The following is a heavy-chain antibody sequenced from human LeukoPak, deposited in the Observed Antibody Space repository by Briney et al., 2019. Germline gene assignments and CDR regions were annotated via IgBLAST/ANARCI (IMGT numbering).Heavy chain of an antibody. J-gene: IGHJ4*02. Sequence: PSETLSLTCTVSGYSISSGYYWGWIRQPPGKGLEWIGSIYHSGSTYYNPSLKSRVTISVDTSKNQFSLKLSSVTAADTAVYYCARGPDILTGYYFYYFDYWGQGTLVTVSS. CDR3: ARGPDILTGYYFYYFDY. CDR1: GYSISSGYY. D-gene: IGHD3-9*01. V-gene: IGHV4-38-2*02. CDR2: IYHSGST.